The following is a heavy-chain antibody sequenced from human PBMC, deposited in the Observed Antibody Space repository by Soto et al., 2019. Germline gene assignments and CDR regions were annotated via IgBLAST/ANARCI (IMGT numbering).Heavy chain of an antibody. CDR2: IFGSGGSR. D-gene: IGHD4-17*01. Sequence: EVQLVETGGGLIQPGGSLRLSCAASGFTVSSNYMSWVRRAPGKGLEWVSGIFGSGGSRNYADSVKGRFTISRDNSKNTVYLQMNSLRVDDTAVYYCAKEGRGTTVTTNVDYWGLGTLVTVSS. J-gene: IGHJ4*02. V-gene: IGHV3-53*02. CDR1: GFTVSSNY. CDR3: AKEGRGTTVTTNVDY.